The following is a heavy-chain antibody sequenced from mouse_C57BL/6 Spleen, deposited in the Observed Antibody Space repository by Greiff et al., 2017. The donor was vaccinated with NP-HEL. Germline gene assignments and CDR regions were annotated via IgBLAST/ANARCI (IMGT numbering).Heavy chain of an antibody. J-gene: IGHJ4*01. V-gene: IGHV1-26*01. Sequence: EVQLQQSGPELVKPGASVKISCKASGYTFTDYYMNWVKQSHGKSLEWIGDINPNNGGTSYNQKFKGKATLTVDKSSSTAYMELRSLTSEDSAVYYCARGDIYYDYDGASYAMDYWGQGTSVTVSS. D-gene: IGHD2-4*01. CDR2: INPNNGGT. CDR3: ARGDIYYDYDGASYAMDY. CDR1: GYTFTDYY.